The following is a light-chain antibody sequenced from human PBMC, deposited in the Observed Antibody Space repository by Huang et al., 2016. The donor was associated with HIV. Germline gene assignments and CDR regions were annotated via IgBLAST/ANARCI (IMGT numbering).Light chain of an antibody. Sequence: EIVLTQSPATLSLSPGDRATLSCRASQSVSIYLAWYQQKPGQAPRRLIYDASNRATGIPARFSGSGSGTDFTLSISSLAPEDFAVYYCQQRSNWPPTFGGGTKVEIK. CDR3: QQRSNWPPT. CDR2: DAS. CDR1: QSVSIY. V-gene: IGKV3-11*01. J-gene: IGKJ4*01.